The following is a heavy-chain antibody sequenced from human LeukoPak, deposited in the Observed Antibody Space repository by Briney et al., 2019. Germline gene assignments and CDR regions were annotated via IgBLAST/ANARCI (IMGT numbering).Heavy chain of an antibody. CDR1: GFTLSLYD. Sequence: PGGSLRLSCAASGFTLSLYDMHWVRQAPGKGLEWVAVISNDGTNKYYADSVKGRFTISRDTSKNTLSLQMNRLRAEDTAVYYCVRDRTTVTRGSFAYWGQGTLVTVSS. J-gene: IGHJ4*02. D-gene: IGHD4-17*01. CDR3: VRDRTTVTRGSFAY. V-gene: IGHV3-30*04. CDR2: ISNDGTNK.